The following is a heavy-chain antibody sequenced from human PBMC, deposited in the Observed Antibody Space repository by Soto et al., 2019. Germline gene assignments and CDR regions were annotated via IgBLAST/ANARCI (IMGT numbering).Heavy chain of an antibody. CDR1: GYSFTTFG. Sequence: QVQLVQSGAEEKKPGASVKLSCKASGYSFTTFGIHWVRQAPGQRPEWMGWTNAGNGNTRSSQRFQGRITITMDTSANTVYMEFRDLRSEDTSVYYCASSSVSPYCSRTSCYSVDYWGQGTLVTVSS. CDR3: ASSSVSPYCSRTSCYSVDY. V-gene: IGHV1-3*05. J-gene: IGHJ4*02. CDR2: TNAGNGNT. D-gene: IGHD2-2*01.